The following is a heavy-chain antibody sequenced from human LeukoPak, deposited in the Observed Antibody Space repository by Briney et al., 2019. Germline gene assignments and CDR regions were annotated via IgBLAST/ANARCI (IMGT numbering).Heavy chain of an antibody. J-gene: IGHJ4*02. D-gene: IGHD2-2*01. Sequence: PSETLSLTCTVSGGSISSGGYYWSWIRQHPGKGLEWIGHIYYSGSTYYNPSLKSRVTISVDTSKNQFSLKLSSVTAADTAVYYCARARLGYCSSTSCYGRADFDYWGQGTLVTVSS. CDR3: ARARLGYCSSTSCYGRADFDY. CDR1: GGSISSGGYY. V-gene: IGHV4-31*03. CDR2: IYYSGST.